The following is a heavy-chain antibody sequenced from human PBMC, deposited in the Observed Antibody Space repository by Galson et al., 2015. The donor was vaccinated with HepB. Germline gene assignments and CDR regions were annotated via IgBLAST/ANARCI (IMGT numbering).Heavy chain of an antibody. CDR1: GFTFSSYA. V-gene: IGHV3-23*01. CDR2: ISGSGIDT. CDR3: ATGTRTTFYLSHYMHV. Sequence: SLRLSCAASGFTFSSYAMSWVRQAPGKGLEWVSAISGSGIDTYYADSVKGRFTISRDNSKNTLYLQMNSLRAEDTAVYYCATGTRTTFYLSHYMHVWGEGTVVAVSS. D-gene: IGHD1-1*01. J-gene: IGHJ6*03.